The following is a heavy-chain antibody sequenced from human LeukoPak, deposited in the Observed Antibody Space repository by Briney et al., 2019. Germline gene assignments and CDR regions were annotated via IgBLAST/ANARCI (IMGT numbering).Heavy chain of an antibody. CDR1: GFTFDDYA. V-gene: IGHV3-9*01. Sequence: GGSLRLSCAASGFTFDDYAMHWVRQAPGKGLEWVSGISWNSGSIGYADSVKGRFTISRDNAKNSLYLQMNSLRAEDTALYYCARESGYSYGWDYYYYGMDVWGQGTTVTVSS. D-gene: IGHD5-18*01. CDR2: ISWNSGSI. CDR3: ARESGYSYGWDYYYYGMDV. J-gene: IGHJ6*02.